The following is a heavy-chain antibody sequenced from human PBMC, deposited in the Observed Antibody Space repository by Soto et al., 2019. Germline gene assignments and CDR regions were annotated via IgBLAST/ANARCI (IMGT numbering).Heavy chain of an antibody. CDR3: ARGYYYGSSVNLNWFDP. CDR1: GYTFTSYG. J-gene: IGHJ5*02. CDR2: ISAYNGNT. Sequence: ASVKVSCKASGYTFTSYGISWVRQAPGQGLEWMGWISAYNGNTNYAQKLQGRVTMTTDTSTSTAYMELRSLRSDDTAVYYCARGYYYGSSVNLNWFDPWGQGTLVTVSS. V-gene: IGHV1-18*01. D-gene: IGHD3-22*01.